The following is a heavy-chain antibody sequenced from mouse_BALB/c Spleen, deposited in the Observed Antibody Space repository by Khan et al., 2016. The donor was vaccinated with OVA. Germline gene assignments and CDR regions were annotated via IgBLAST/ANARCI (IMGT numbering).Heavy chain of an antibody. Sequence: VQLQQSGAELMKPGASVKLSCTVSGFNIKDTYMHWVTQRPEQGLEWIGRIDPANGNTKYDPKFQGKATLTADTSSNTAYLQLSSLTSEDTAVYYCSYSLLPYAMDYWGPGTSVTVSS. CDR1: GFNIKDTY. D-gene: IGHD1-2*01. V-gene: IGHV14-3*02. CDR2: IDPANGNT. J-gene: IGHJ4*01. CDR3: SYSLLPYAMDY.